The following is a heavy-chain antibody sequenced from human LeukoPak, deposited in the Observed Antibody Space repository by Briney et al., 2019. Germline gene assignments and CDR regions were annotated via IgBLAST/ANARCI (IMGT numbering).Heavy chain of an antibody. J-gene: IGHJ5*02. CDR1: GYTFTGYY. V-gene: IGHV1-2*02. CDR3: ARDRITGNEDWFDP. CDR2: INPNSGGT. D-gene: IGHD1-20*01. Sequence: ASVKVSCKASGYTFTGYYMHWVRQAPGQGLEWMGWINPNSGGTNYAQKFQGRVTMTRDTSISTAYMELSRLRSDDTAVYYCARDRITGNEDWFDPWGQGTLVTVSS.